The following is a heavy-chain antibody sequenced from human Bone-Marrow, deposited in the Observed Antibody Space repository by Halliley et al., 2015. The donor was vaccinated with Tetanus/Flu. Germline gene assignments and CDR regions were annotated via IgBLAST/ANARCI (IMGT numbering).Heavy chain of an antibody. Sequence: GDAYRKYSQNFLGRVPITRDTSATTVYMELSSLRSEDTAVYYCARGIRCSNGVCESMDWFDPWGQGTLVTVSS. CDR2: GDAYR. J-gene: IGHJ5*02. D-gene: IGHD2-8*01. V-gene: IGHV1-3*01. CDR3: ARGIRCSNGVCESMDWFDP.